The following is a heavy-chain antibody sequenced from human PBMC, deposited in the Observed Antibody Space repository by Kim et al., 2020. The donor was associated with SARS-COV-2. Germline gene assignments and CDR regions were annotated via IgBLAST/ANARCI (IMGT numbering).Heavy chain of an antibody. CDR1: GGSISSSSYY. CDR3: ARDCRGDYVTNEWYFDY. D-gene: IGHD4-17*01. V-gene: IGHV4-39*07. CDR2: IYYSGST. Sequence: SETLSLTCTVSGGSISSSSYYWGWIRQPPGKGLEWIGSIYYSGSTYYNPSLKSRVTISVDTSKNQFSLKLSSVTAADTAVYYCARDCRGDYVTNEWYFDYWGQGTLVTVSS. J-gene: IGHJ4*02.